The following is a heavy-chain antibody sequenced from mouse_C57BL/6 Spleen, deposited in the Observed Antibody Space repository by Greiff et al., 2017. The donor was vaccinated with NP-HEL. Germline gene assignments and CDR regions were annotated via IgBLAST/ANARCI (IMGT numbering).Heavy chain of an antibody. CDR3: ASLGMYFDV. J-gene: IGHJ1*03. Sequence: VQLQQSGPGLVKPGASLKMSCKASGFTFTDYNMDWVRQSHGKSLEWIGYINPNNGGTSYKQKLKGKATLTGNKSSSTVYMEIRSLTSEDSAVYYCASLGMYFDVWGTGTTVTVSS. V-gene: IGHV1-22*01. CDR1: GFTFTDYN. CDR2: INPNNGGT.